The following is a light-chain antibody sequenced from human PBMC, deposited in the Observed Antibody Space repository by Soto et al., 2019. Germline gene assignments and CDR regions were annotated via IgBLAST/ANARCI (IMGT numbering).Light chain of an antibody. Sequence: DIVMTQSPDSLAVSLGERATINCKSSQSVLYSSNNKNYLAWYLQKPGQPPKLLIYWASTRESGVPDRFSGSGSATDFTLTISSLQAEDVAVYYCQQYYSSALTCGGGTKVEIK. J-gene: IGKJ4*01. V-gene: IGKV4-1*01. CDR1: QSVLYSSNNKNY. CDR2: WAS. CDR3: QQYYSSALT.